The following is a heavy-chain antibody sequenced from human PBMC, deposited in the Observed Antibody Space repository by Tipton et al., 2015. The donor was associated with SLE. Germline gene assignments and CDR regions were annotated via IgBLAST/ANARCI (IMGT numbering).Heavy chain of an antibody. CDR3: ARGPSSSSYWYFDL. J-gene: IGHJ2*01. V-gene: IGHV3-30*19. CDR2: IWYDGSNK. Sequence: RSLRLSCAASGFTFSSYGMHWVRQAPGKGLEWVAVIWYDGSNKYYADPVKGRFTISRDNSKNTLYLQMNSLRAEDTAVYYCARGPSSSSYWYFDLWGRGTLVTVSS. CDR1: GFTFSSYG. D-gene: IGHD6-6*01.